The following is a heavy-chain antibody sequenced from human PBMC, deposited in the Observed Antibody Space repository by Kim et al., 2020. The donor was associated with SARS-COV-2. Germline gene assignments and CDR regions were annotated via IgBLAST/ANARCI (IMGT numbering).Heavy chain of an antibody. V-gene: IGHV3-30*18. CDR3: AKDRSSSWAIDY. CDR1: GFTFSSNG. Sequence: GSLRLSCAASGFTFSSNGMHWVRQAPGKGLEWVAVISYYESHKDYADSVKGRFTISRDNSKNTLYLQMNSLRAEDTAVYYCAKDRSSSWAIDYWGQGTLVTVSS. CDR2: ISYYESHK. D-gene: IGHD6-13*01. J-gene: IGHJ4*02.